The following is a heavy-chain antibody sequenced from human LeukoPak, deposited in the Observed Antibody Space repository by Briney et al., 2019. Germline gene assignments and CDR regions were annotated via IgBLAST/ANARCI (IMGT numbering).Heavy chain of an antibody. CDR3: ARGNLGYCSSTSCYKLGYYYGMDV. CDR2: IIPILGIA. V-gene: IGHV1-69*04. D-gene: IGHD2-2*02. J-gene: IGHJ6*02. Sequence: GSSVKVSCKASGGTFSSYAIGWVRQAPGQGLEWMGRIIPILGIANYAQKFQGRVTITADKSTSTAYMELSSLRSEDTAVYYCARGNLGYCSSTSCYKLGYYYGMDVWGQGTTVTVSS. CDR1: GGTFSSYA.